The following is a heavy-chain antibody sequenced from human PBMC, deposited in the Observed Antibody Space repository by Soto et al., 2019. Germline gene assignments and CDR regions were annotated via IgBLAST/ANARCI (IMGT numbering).Heavy chain of an antibody. Sequence: GGSLRLSCAASGFTFSSYGMHWVRQAPGKGLEWVAVIWYDGSNKYYADSVKGRFTISRDNSKNTLYLQMNSLRAEDTAVYYCARDREDYDFWSGYLDNWLDPWGQGTLVTVSS. J-gene: IGHJ5*02. D-gene: IGHD3-3*01. CDR2: IWYDGSNK. CDR3: ARDREDYDFWSGYLDNWLDP. V-gene: IGHV3-33*01. CDR1: GFTFSSYG.